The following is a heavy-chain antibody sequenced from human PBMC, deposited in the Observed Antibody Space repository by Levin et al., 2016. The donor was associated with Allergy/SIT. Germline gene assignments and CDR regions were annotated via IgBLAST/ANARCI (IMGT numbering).Heavy chain of an antibody. J-gene: IGHJ4*02. Sequence: ASVKVSCKASGYTFTSYDINWVRQATGQGLEWMGWMNPNSGNTGYAQKFQGRVTMTRNTSISTAYMELSSLRSEDTAVYYCAIDTAMVKGLGDWGQGTLVTVSS. D-gene: IGHD5-18*01. V-gene: IGHV1-8*01. CDR2: MNPNSGNT. CDR1: GYTFTSYD. CDR3: AIDTAMVKGLGD.